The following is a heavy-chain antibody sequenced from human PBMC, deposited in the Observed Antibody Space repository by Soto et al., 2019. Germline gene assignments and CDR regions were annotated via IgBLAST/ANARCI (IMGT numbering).Heavy chain of an antibody. CDR2: INVGNGNT. V-gene: IGHV1-3*01. CDR3: AREGAHYTPLDH. Sequence: ASVKVSCKASGYTFTDYAIHWVRQAPGQGLEWMGWINVGNGNTGYSRKFQGRVTNVRDMSASTAYIEVTSLTSEDTAIYYCAREGAHYTPLDHWGQGTLVTVSS. CDR1: GYTFTDYA. J-gene: IGHJ4*02. D-gene: IGHD2-15*01.